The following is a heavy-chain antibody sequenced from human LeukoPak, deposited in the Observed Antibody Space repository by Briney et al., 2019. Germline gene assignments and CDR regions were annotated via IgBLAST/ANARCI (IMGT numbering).Heavy chain of an antibody. CDR3: AVTTRELFDY. Sequence: SETLSLTCAVYGGSFSGYYWSWIRQHPGKGLEWIGYIYYSGSTYYNPSLKSRVTISVDTSKNQFSLKLSSVTAADTAVYYCAVTTRELFDYWGQGTLVTVSS. V-gene: IGHV4-31*11. D-gene: IGHD1-26*01. J-gene: IGHJ4*02. CDR1: GGSFSGYY. CDR2: IYYSGST.